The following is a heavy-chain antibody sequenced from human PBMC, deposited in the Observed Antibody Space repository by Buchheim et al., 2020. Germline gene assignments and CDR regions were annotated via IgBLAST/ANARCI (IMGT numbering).Heavy chain of an antibody. Sequence: QVTLRESGPALVKPTQTLTLTCTFSGFSLSTSGMCGSWIRQPPGKALEWLARMDWDDDKYYSTSLKTRLTISKDTSKNQVVLTMTNMDPVDTATYYCARIDDSSGYYSYLDYWGQGTL. V-gene: IGHV2-70*15. J-gene: IGHJ4*02. CDR1: GFSLSTSGMC. CDR2: MDWDDDK. D-gene: IGHD3-22*01. CDR3: ARIDDSSGYYSYLDY.